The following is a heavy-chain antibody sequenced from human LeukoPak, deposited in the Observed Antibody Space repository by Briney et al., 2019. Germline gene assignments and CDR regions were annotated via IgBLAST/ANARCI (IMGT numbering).Heavy chain of an antibody. CDR2: IRQDGSDK. D-gene: IGHD3-16*02. J-gene: IGHJ4*02. V-gene: IGHV3-7*03. Sequence: PGGSLRLSCSASGFTFSSYWMSWVRLAPGKGLEWVANIRQDGSDKYYVDSVKGRFTISRDNAKNSLYLQMNSLRAEDTAVYYCARVLHYYVWGSYQYYFDYWGQGTLVTVSS. CDR1: GFTFSSYW. CDR3: ARVLHYYVWGSYQYYFDY.